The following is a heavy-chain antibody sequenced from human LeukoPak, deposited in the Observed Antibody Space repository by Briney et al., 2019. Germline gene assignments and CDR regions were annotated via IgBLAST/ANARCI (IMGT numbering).Heavy chain of an antibody. CDR3: AKDLSPAADGTYFDF. D-gene: IGHD6-13*01. J-gene: IGHJ4*02. CDR2: IRYDGSNK. Sequence: GGSLRLSYAASGFTFSSYGFHWVRQAPGKGLEWVTFIRYDGSNKYYTDSVKGRFTISRDNSKNMLYLQMTSLRLEDTALYYCAKDLSPAADGTYFDFWGQGTLVTVSS. V-gene: IGHV3-30*02. CDR1: GFTFSSYG.